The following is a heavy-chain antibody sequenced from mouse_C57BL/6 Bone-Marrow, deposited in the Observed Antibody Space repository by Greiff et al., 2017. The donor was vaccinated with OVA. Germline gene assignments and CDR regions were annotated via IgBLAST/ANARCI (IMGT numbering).Heavy chain of an antibody. CDR3: ARQGGEIYYGNHYAMDY. V-gene: IGHV5-9*01. J-gene: IGHJ4*01. D-gene: IGHD2-1*01. Sequence: DVMLVESGGGLVKPGGSLKLSCAASGFTFSSYTMSWVRQTPEKRLEWVATISGGGGNTYYPDSVKGRFTISRDNAKTTLYLQMSSLRSEDTALYYCARQGGEIYYGNHYAMDYWGQGTSVTVSS. CDR2: ISGGGGNT. CDR1: GFTFSSYT.